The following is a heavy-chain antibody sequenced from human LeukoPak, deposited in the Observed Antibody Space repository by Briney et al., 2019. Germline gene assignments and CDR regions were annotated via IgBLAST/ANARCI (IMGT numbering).Heavy chain of an antibody. D-gene: IGHD3-3*01. V-gene: IGHV5-51*01. Sequence: GESLKISCKASGYSFTFYWIAWVRQMPGKGLEWVGIIYPGDSDTRYSPSFQGKVSISADKSISTAYLQWSSLKASDSAMYYCARVPNYDFWSGHSFYFDYWGQGTLVTV. CDR2: IYPGDSDT. CDR1: GYSFTFYW. J-gene: IGHJ4*02. CDR3: ARVPNYDFWSGHSFYFDY.